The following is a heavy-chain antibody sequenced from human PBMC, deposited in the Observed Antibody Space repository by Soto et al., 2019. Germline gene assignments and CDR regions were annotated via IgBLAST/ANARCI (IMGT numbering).Heavy chain of an antibody. CDR2: ITGSGDYT. D-gene: IGHD4-17*01. CDR3: GKDPNGDYFGAFDF. CDR1: GFTFSSYA. V-gene: IGHV3-23*01. Sequence: EVQMLESGGGLVQPGGSLRLSCAASGFTFSSYALTWVRQAPGKGLEWVSSITGSGDYTRYTDSVKGRFTITRDNAKNTLFLQMKSLRADAPAIYYCGKDPNGDYFGAFDFWGQGTMVTVSS. J-gene: IGHJ3*01.